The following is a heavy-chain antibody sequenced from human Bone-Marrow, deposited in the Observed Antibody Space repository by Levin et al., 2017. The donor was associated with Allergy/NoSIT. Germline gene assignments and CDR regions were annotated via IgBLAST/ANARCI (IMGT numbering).Heavy chain of an antibody. CDR3: NVWIGEVVGTTSDY. J-gene: IGHJ4*02. D-gene: IGHD1-26*01. V-gene: IGHV3-15*01. CDR1: GFTLSDTY. CDR2: IKSKTDGETT. Sequence: PSETLSLTCAASGFTLSDTYMTWVRQAPGKGLEWVGRIKSKTDGETTDYAAPVEGRFSISRDDSRHTLFLQMNSLRPEDTARYYCNVWIGEVVGTTSDYWGQGTLVTVS.